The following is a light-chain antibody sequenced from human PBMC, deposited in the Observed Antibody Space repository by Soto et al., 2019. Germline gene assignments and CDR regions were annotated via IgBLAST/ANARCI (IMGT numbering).Light chain of an antibody. J-gene: IGKJ4*01. Sequence: EIVLTQSPATLSLSPGERATLSCRASQSVNNYLAWYQQKSGQAPRLLIYDASNRATGIPARFSGSGSGADFTLTISSLEPEDFAVYYCQHRLDWPLTFGGGTKVEIK. CDR2: DAS. CDR1: QSVNNY. CDR3: QHRLDWPLT. V-gene: IGKV3-11*01.